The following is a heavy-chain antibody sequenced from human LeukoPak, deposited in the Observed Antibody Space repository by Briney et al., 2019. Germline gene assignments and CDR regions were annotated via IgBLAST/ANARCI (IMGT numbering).Heavy chain of an antibody. Sequence: ASVKVSCKASGYTFTSYGINWVRQAPGQGLEWMGWISAYNGNTNYAQKLQGRVTMTTDTSTSTAYMELRSLRSDDTAVYYCARGGDYYDSSGYYIDYWGQGTLVTVSS. V-gene: IGHV1-18*01. CDR3: ARGGDYYDSSGYYIDY. CDR1: GYTFTSYG. CDR2: ISAYNGNT. D-gene: IGHD3-22*01. J-gene: IGHJ4*02.